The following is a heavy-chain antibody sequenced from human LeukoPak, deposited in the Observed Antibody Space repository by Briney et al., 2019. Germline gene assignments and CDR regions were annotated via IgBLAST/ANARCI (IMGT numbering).Heavy chain of an antibody. CDR2: IIPIFGTA. J-gene: IGHJ5*02. D-gene: IGHD3-9*01. CDR1: GGTFSSNA. V-gene: IGHV1-69*01. Sequence: SVKVSCKASGGTFSSNAISWVRQAPGQGLEWMGGIIPIFGTANYAQKSQGRVTITADESTSTAYMELSSLRSEDTAVYYCARGGGTTYYDILTGYKKNWFDPWGQGTLVTVSS. CDR3: ARGGGTTYYDILTGYKKNWFDP.